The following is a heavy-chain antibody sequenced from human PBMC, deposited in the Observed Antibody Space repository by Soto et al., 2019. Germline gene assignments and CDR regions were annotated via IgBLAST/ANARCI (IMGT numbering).Heavy chain of an antibody. J-gene: IGHJ4*02. Sequence: ASVKVSCKASGYTFTNHGISWVRQAPGQGLEWVGWVSGYNDKTKSAQKFQGRVTMTTDTSTSTACMELRSLRSDDTAVYYCAREFYPGTYFFDYCGQGTLVTVSS. CDR1: GYTFTNHG. V-gene: IGHV1-18*04. CDR3: AREFYPGTYFFDY. D-gene: IGHD1-26*01. CDR2: VSGYNDKT.